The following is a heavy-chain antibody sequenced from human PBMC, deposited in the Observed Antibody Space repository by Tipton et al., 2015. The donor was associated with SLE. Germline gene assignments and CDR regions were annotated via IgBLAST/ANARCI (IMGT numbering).Heavy chain of an antibody. V-gene: IGHV4-59*01. CDR2: IYYSGST. Sequence: TLSLTCTVSGGSISSYYWSWIRQPPGKGLEWIGYIYYSGSTNYNPSLKSRVTISVDTSKNQFSLKLSSVTAADSAVYYCARDRGESPCWGQGTLVTVSS. J-gene: IGHJ4*02. D-gene: IGHD5-12*01. CDR3: ARDRGESPC. CDR1: GGSISSYY.